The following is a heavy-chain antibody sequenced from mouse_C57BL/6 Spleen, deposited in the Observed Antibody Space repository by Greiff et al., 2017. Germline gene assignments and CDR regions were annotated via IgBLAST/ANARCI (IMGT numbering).Heavy chain of an antibody. Sequence: QVQLQQPGAELVMPGASVKLSCKASGYTFTSYWMHWVKQRPGQALEWIGEIDPSDSYTNYNQKFKGKRTLTVDKSSSTAYMQLSKLTSEDSAVYYCAREDYGSKSLDYWGQGTTLTVSS. CDR2: IDPSDSYT. J-gene: IGHJ2*01. D-gene: IGHD1-1*01. CDR3: AREDYGSKSLDY. V-gene: IGHV1-69*01. CDR1: GYTFTSYW.